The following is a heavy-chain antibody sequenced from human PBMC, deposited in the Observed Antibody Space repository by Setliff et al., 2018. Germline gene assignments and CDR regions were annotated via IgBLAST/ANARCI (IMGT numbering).Heavy chain of an antibody. J-gene: IGHJ5*02. D-gene: IGHD2-2*01. CDR2: INHTGST. V-gene: IGHV4-34*01. CDR3: ARGYCNSVGCFFAGWFDP. CDR1: GGSFSGYY. Sequence: SETLSLTCAVYGGSFSGYYWSWIRQPPGKGLEWIGEINHTGSTNYSPSLKSRVTISVDTSKNQFSLKLSSVTAADTAVYYCARGYCNSVGCFFAGWFDPWGQGTLGTVSS.